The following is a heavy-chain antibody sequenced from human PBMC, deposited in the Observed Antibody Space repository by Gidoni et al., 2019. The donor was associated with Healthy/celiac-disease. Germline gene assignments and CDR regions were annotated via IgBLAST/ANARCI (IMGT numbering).Heavy chain of an antibody. Sequence: EVQLVESGGGLVQPGGSLRLSCAASGFTLVSYWMSWVRQAPGKGLEWVANIKQDGSEKYYVDSVKGRFTISRDNAKNSLYLQMNSLRAEDTAVYYCARGQDYAIYYYYGMDVWGQGTTVTVSS. CDR1: GFTLVSYW. V-gene: IGHV3-7*01. CDR3: ARGQDYAIYYYYGMDV. D-gene: IGHD4-17*01. J-gene: IGHJ6*02. CDR2: IKQDGSEK.